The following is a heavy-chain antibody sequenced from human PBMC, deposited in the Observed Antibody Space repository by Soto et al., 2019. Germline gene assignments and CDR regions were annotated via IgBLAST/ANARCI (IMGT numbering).Heavy chain of an antibody. CDR3: ARRAETNGWNGFGADKYYFDF. CDR2: MNPNTGNS. J-gene: IGHJ4*02. CDR1: GYTFTSYD. Sequence: GAAVKFSCKASGYTFTSYDIYWVRQATGQGLEWMGWMNPNTGNSGYAQKFQGRVTMTSDTSISTAHMELSSLRSDDTAVYYCARRAETNGWNGFGADKYYFDFWGQGTLVTVSS. V-gene: IGHV1-8*01. D-gene: IGHD1-1*01.